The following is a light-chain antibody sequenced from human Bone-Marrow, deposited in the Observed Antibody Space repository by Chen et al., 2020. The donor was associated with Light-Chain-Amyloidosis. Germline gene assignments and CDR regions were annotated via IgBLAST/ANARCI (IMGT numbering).Light chain of an antibody. CDR1: DLPTKY. CDR2: RDT. Sequence: SYQLTQPPSVSVSPGPTARITCSGDDLPTKYAYWYQKKPGQAPVLVIHRDTERHSGISERFSGSSSGTTATLTISGVQAEDEADYHCQSADSSGTYEVIFGGGTKLTVL. V-gene: IGLV3-25*03. J-gene: IGLJ2*01. CDR3: QSADSSGTYEVI.